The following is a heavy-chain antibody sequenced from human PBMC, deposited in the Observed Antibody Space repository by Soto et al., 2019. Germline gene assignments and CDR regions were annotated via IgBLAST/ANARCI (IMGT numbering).Heavy chain of an antibody. Sequence: QVQLVESGGGVVQPGRSLRLSCAASGFTFSSYGMHWVRQAPGKGLEWVAVISYDGSNKYYADSVKSRFTISRDNSKNTLYLQMNSLRAEDTAVYYCAKDHYSNSRGWFDPWGQGTLVTVSS. CDR2: ISYDGSNK. D-gene: IGHD4-4*01. V-gene: IGHV3-30*18. CDR1: GFTFSSYG. J-gene: IGHJ5*02. CDR3: AKDHYSNSRGWFDP.